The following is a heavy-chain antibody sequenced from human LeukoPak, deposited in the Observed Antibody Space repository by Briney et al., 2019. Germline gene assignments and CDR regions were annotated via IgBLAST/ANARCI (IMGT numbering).Heavy chain of an antibody. V-gene: IGHV4-39*01. CDR3: ARHAEAGTTSCPLDY. D-gene: IGHD2-2*01. Sequence: SETLSLTCTVSGGSISSSSYYWGWIRQPPGKGLEWLGSINYSGSTYHNPSLKSRVTISVDTSKNQFSLKVSSVTAADTTAYYCARHAEAGTTSCPLDYWGQGTLVTVSS. CDR2: INYSGST. CDR1: GGSISSSSYY. J-gene: IGHJ4*02.